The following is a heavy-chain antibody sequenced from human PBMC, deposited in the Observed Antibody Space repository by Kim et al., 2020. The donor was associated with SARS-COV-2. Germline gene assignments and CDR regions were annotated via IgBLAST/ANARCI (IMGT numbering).Heavy chain of an antibody. CDR3: ARDQVLLGPAGMDD. V-gene: IGHV3-30*01. D-gene: IGHD1-20*01. J-gene: IGHJ6*02. Sequence: ANSMKGRFTIARDNSKNTLYLTMISLRAEDTAVYYCARDQVLLGPAGMDDWGQGTTVTVSS.